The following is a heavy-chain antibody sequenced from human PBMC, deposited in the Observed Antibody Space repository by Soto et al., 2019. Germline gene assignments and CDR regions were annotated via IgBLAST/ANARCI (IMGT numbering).Heavy chain of an antibody. D-gene: IGHD3-10*01. CDR3: VRGGSGSRGDY. Sequence: QVQLVQSGAEMKKPGSSVKVSCKTSGGAFSNFAVSWVRQAPGQGLEWVGGITPILGTPSYAQKFQGRVTITADVSTTSAYMEITSLTSEDTALYYCVRGGSGSRGDYWGQGNLVTVSS. CDR2: ITPILGTP. CDR1: GGAFSNFA. V-gene: IGHV1-69*01. J-gene: IGHJ4*02.